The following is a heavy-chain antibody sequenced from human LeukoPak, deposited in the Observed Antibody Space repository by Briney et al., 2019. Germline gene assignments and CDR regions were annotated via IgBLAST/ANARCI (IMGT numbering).Heavy chain of an antibody. J-gene: IGHJ3*02. CDR2: IYYSGST. CDR3: ARAPMVRGGRAFDI. Sequence: SETLSLTCTVSSGSISSSSYYWGWIRQPPGKGLEWIGYIYYSGSTYYNPSLKSRVTISVDTSKNQFSLKLSSVTAADTAVYYCARAPMVRGGRAFDIWGQGTMVTVSS. V-gene: IGHV4-39*07. D-gene: IGHD3-10*01. CDR1: SGSISSSSYY.